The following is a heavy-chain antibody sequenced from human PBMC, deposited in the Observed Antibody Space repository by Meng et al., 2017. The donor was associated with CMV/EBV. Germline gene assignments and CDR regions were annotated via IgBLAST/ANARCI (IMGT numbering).Heavy chain of an antibody. D-gene: IGHD1-26*01. CDR2: ISYDGSNK. CDR3: ARDFGDIVGATGY. CDR1: GFNFSSYA. V-gene: IGHV3-30-3*01. J-gene: IGHJ4*02. Sequence: VLLLESVGGGGQPGRSLRLSCAAYGFNFSSYAMHWVRQAPGKGLEWVAVISYDGSNKYYADSVKGRFTISRDNSKNTLYLQMNSLRAEDTAVYYCARDFGDIVGATGYWGQGTLVTVSS.